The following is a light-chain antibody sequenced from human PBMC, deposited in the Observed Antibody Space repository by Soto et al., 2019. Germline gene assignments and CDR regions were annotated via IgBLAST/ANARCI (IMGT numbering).Light chain of an antibody. Sequence: EIVLTQSPGTLSLSPGERATLSCRASQSVGNNCLAWYQQRPGQTPRILIWGGSNRAGGVPDRFSGSGSGTDFSFTISRLEPDDFAVYYCQRYDFSPTFGQGTKVEIK. J-gene: IGKJ1*01. CDR1: QSVGNNC. V-gene: IGKV3-20*01. CDR2: GGS. CDR3: QRYDFSPT.